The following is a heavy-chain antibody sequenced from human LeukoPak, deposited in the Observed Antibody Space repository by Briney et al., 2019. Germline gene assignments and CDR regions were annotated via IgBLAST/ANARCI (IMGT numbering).Heavy chain of an antibody. Sequence: ASVKVSCKASGYTFTSYDINWVRQATGQGLEWMGWMSPKSSNTGFAQKFQGRVTITRNTSISTAYMELSSLRSEDTAVYYCARGQRRHNYYDSSGYPDAFDIWGQGTMVTVSS. V-gene: IGHV1-8*03. CDR1: GYTFTSYD. J-gene: IGHJ3*02. CDR2: MSPKSSNT. CDR3: ARGQRRHNYYDSSGYPDAFDI. D-gene: IGHD3-22*01.